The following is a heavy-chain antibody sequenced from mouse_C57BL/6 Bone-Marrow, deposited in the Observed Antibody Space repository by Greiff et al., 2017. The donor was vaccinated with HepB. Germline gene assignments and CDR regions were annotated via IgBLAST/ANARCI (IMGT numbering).Heavy chain of an antibody. Sequence: EVMLVESGGGLVQSGRSLRLSCATSGFTFSDFYMEWVRQAPGKGLEWIAASRNKANDYTTEYSASVKGRFIVSRDTSQSILYLQMNALRAEDTAIYYCAREASYEGYYAMDYWGQGTSVTVSS. CDR2: SRNKANDYTT. CDR1: GFTFSDFY. CDR3: AREASYEGYYAMDY. V-gene: IGHV7-1*01. D-gene: IGHD2-3*01. J-gene: IGHJ4*01.